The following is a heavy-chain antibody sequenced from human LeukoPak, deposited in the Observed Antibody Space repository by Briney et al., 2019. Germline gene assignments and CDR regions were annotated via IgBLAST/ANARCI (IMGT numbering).Heavy chain of an antibody. V-gene: IGHV4-34*01. J-gene: IGHJ6*03. CDR2: INHSGST. Sequence: PSETLSLTCAVYGRSFSGYYWSWIRQPPGKGLEWIGEINHSGSTNYNPSLKSRVTISVDTSKNQFSLKLSSVTAADTAVYYCARGKYGSGPSYYMDVWGKGTTVTVSS. CDR3: ARGKYGSGPSYYMDV. CDR1: GRSFSGYY. D-gene: IGHD3-10*01.